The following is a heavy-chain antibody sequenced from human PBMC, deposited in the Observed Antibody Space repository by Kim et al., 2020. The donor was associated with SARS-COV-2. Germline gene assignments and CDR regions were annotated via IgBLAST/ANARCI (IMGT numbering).Heavy chain of an antibody. V-gene: IGHV1-2*02. D-gene: IGHD2-2*01. CDR1: GYTFTGYY. CDR3: ATGSGYSSTWGPFDY. Sequence: ASVKVSCKTSGYTFTGYYMHWVRQAPGQGLELMGWMNPNSGATYYAQKFQGRVTMTRDTSIGTAYMDLSRLTSDDTAFYYCATGSGYSSTWGPFDYWGQGTLGTVSS. J-gene: IGHJ4*02. CDR2: MNPNSGAT.